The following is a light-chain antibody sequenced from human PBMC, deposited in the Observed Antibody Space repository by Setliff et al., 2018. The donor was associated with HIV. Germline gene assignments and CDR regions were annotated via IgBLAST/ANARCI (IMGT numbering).Light chain of an antibody. CDR2: EVS. CDR1: SSDVGFYNY. V-gene: IGLV2-14*01. CDR3: SSYTATSTLYV. J-gene: IGLJ1*01. Sequence: QSALTQPASVSGSPGQSVTISCTGTSSDVGFYNYVSWYQQHPGKAPKLMIYEVSNRPSGVSDRFSGSKSGDTASLTISGLQTEDEADYYCSSYTATSTLYVFGTGTRSPS.